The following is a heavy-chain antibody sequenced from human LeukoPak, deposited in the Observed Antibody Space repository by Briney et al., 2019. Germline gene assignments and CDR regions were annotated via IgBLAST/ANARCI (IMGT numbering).Heavy chain of an antibody. CDR1: GYTFTGYY. CDR3: ARETAHYYDSSGYENWFDP. J-gene: IGHJ5*02. V-gene: IGHV1-2*02. CDR2: INPNSGGT. Sequence: ASVKVSCKASGYTFTGYYMHWVRQAPGQGLEWMGWINPNSGGTNYAQKFQGRVTMTRDTSISTAYMELSRLRSDDTAVYYCARETAHYYDSSGYENWFDPWGQGTLGTVSS. D-gene: IGHD3-22*01.